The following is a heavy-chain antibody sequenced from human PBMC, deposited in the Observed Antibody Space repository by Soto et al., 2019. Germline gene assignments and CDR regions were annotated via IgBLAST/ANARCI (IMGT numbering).Heavy chain of an antibody. V-gene: IGHV3-21*01. CDR2: ISSSSSYI. D-gene: IGHD2-2*01. CDR1: GFTFSSYS. J-gene: IGHJ5*02. Sequence: GGSLRLSCAASGFTFSSYSMNWVRQAPGKGLEWVSSISSSSSYIYYADSVKGRFTISRDNAKNSLYLQMNSLRAEDTAVYYCAIDPNIVVEPAAIPNWFDPLGHGTLLTVSS. CDR3: AIDPNIVVEPAAIPNWFDP.